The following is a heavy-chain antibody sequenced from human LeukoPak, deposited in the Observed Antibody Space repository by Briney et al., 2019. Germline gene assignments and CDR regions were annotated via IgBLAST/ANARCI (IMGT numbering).Heavy chain of an antibody. Sequence: GGSLRLSCAASGFTFSSYSMNWVRQAPGKGLEWVAVISYDGSNKYYADSVKGRFTISRDNSKNTLYLQMNSLRAEDTAAYYCASPGGYSSGWLPEYFQHWGQGTLVTVSS. CDR1: GFTFSSYS. J-gene: IGHJ1*01. CDR3: ASPGGYSSGWLPEYFQH. V-gene: IGHV3-30*03. CDR2: ISYDGSNK. D-gene: IGHD6-19*01.